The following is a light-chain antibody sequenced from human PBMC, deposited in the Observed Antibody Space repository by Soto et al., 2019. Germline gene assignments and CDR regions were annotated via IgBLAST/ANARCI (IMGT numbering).Light chain of an antibody. CDR3: QQINNYPLT. Sequence: DILLTQSPSSLSASVGDRVTITCRASQSISSYLAWYQQKPGQAPKLLIYVASTLQSGVPSRFSGSGSGTEFTLTISSLQPEDFETYYCQQINNYPLTFGQGTRLEIK. CDR2: VAS. J-gene: IGKJ5*01. CDR1: QSISSY. V-gene: IGKV1-9*01.